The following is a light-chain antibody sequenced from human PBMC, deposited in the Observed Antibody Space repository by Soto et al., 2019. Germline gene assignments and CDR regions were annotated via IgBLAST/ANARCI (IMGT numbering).Light chain of an antibody. CDR2: EVS. V-gene: IGLV2-18*02. CDR3: SSYTSSRTYV. Sequence: QSVLTQPPSVSGSLGQSVTISCTGTSSDVGNYDRVSWYQQPPGTAPKLMIYEVSNRPSGVPDRFSGSKSGNTASLTISELQAEDEADYYCSSYTSSRTYVFGTGTKVTVL. J-gene: IGLJ1*01. CDR1: SSDVGNYDR.